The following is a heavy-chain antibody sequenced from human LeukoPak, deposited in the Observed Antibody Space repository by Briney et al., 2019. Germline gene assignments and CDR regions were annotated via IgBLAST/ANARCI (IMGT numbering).Heavy chain of an antibody. V-gene: IGHV4-59*01. Sequence: SETLSLTCTVSGGSISTYYWTWIRQLPGKGLEWIGYIYYSGSTNYNPSLKSRVTISVDTSENQFSLKLRSVTAADTSVYYCARDRYGYDSSFDYWGQGTLVTVSS. CDR2: IYYSGST. CDR3: ARDRYGYDSSFDY. J-gene: IGHJ4*02. CDR1: GGSISTYY. D-gene: IGHD5-12*01.